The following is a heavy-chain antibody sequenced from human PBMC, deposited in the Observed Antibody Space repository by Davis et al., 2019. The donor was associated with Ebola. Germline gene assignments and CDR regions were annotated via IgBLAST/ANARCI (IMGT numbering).Heavy chain of an antibody. J-gene: IGHJ4*02. CDR3: ASRGDTAMVSYGY. Sequence: GESLKISCAASGFTVSSNYMGWVRQAPGKGLEWVSVIYSGGSTYYADSVKGRFTISRDNSKNTLYLQMNSLRAEDTAVYYCASRGDTAMVSYGYWGQGTLVTVSS. CDR1: GFTVSSNY. V-gene: IGHV3-66*01. D-gene: IGHD5-18*01. CDR2: IYSGGST.